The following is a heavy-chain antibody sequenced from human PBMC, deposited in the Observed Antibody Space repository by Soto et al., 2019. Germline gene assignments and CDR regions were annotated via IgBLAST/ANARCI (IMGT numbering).Heavy chain of an antibody. CDR3: ARAVGATTRSYNWFDP. Sequence: SEALSVTCTVSGGSISIYYWSWIRQPPGKGLEWIGYIYYSGSTNYNPSLKSRVTISVDTSKNQFSLKLSSVTAADTAVYYCARAVGATTRSYNWFDPWGQGTLVTVSS. V-gene: IGHV4-59*01. CDR1: GGSISIYY. CDR2: IYYSGST. J-gene: IGHJ5*02. D-gene: IGHD1-26*01.